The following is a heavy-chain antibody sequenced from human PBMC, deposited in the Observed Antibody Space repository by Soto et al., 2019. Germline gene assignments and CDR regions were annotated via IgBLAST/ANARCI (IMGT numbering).Heavy chain of an antibody. CDR3: ARGLKTGTPYYFDY. Sequence: PSETPSLTCAVYGGSFSGYYWSWIRQPPGKGLEWIGEINHSGSTNYNPSLKSRVTISVDTSKNQFSLKLSSVTAADTAVYYCARGLKTGTPYYFDYWGQGTLVTVSS. CDR1: GGSFSGYY. V-gene: IGHV4-34*01. CDR2: INHSGST. D-gene: IGHD1-1*01. J-gene: IGHJ4*02.